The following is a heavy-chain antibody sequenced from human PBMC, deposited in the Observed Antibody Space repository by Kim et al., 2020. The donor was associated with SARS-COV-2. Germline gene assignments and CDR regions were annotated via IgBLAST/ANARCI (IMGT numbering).Heavy chain of an antibody. CDR3: ARETIAVATFDP. Sequence: NYAQKFQGRVTMTRDTSISTAYMGLSRLRSDDTAVYYCARETIAVATFDPWGQGTLVTVSS. V-gene: IGHV1-2*02. D-gene: IGHD6-19*01. J-gene: IGHJ5*02.